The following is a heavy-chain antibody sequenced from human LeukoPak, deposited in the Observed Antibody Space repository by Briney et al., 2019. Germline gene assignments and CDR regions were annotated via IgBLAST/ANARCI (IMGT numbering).Heavy chain of an antibody. D-gene: IGHD4-23*01. CDR1: RFTFRNYI. Sequence: GGSLRLSCAASRFTFRNYIMHWVHQAPGKGLEWVAVISADGSNEYYADSVKGRFTISRDNSKNTLYLQMNSLIPEDTAVYYCARRYGANSGDYWGQGTLVTVSS. CDR2: ISADGSNE. J-gene: IGHJ4*02. CDR3: ARRYGANSGDY. V-gene: IGHV3-30*04.